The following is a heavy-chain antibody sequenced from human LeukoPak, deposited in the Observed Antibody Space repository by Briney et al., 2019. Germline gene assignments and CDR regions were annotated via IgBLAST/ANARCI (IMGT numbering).Heavy chain of an antibody. CDR1: GFSFSSYS. V-gene: IGHV3-74*01. Sequence: GGSLRLSCAASGFSFSSYSMHWVRQAPGKGLVWVSRIHSDESRIGYADSVKGRFTISRDNAKNTLYLQMNSLRAEDTGVYYCARGYYGLDVWGQGTTVTVSS. CDR2: IHSDESRI. CDR3: ARGYYGLDV. J-gene: IGHJ6*02.